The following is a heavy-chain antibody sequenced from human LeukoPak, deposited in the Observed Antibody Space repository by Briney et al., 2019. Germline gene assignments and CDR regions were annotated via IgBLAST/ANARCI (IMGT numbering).Heavy chain of an antibody. CDR3: ARGISVIVGFDP. Sequence: SETLSLTCTVSGYSISSGYYWGWIRQPPGKGLKWIGEINHSGSTNYNPSLKSRVTISVDTSKNQFSLKLSSVTAADTAVYYCARGISVIVGFDPWGQGTLVTVSS. V-gene: IGHV4-38-2*02. CDR1: GYSISSGYY. CDR2: INHSGST. J-gene: IGHJ5*02. D-gene: IGHD3-22*01.